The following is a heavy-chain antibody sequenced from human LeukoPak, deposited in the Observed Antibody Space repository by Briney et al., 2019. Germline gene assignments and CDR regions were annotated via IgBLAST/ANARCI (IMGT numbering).Heavy chain of an antibody. V-gene: IGHV4-34*01. J-gene: IGHJ4*02. D-gene: IGHD3-16*02. CDR2: INHSGST. CDR3: ARGRSIGDYVWGSYRSRFDY. CDR1: GGSFSGYY. Sequence: PSETLSLTCALYGGSFSGYYWSWLRQPPGKGVEWIGGINHSGSTNYNPSLNSRVTIPVDTSKNQFSLKLSSVTAAHTAVYYCARGRSIGDYVWGSYRSRFDYWGQGTLVTVSS.